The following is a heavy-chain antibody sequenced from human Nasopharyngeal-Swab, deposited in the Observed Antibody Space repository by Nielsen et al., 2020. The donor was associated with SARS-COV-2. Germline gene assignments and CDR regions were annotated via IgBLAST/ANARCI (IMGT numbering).Heavy chain of an antibody. J-gene: IGHJ5*02. CDR2: MNPKSGEV. Sequence: ASVKVSCKCSGYSFNRNDINWVRQAPGQGLEWMGWMNPKSGEVGYEQTFQGRVTMTRNTATATAYMELSGLRHEDTAVYYCARGAFGLDHSWFDPWGQGTLVTDSS. D-gene: IGHD3/OR15-3a*01. V-gene: IGHV1-8*01. CDR3: ARGAFGLDHSWFDP. CDR1: GYSFNRND.